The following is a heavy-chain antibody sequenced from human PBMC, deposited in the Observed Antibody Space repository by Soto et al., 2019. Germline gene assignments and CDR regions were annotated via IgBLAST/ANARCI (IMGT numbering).Heavy chain of an antibody. CDR3: AREEILGGGSWSFDY. V-gene: IGHV1-69*04. Sequence: ASVKVSCKASGGTFSSYTISWVRQAPGQGLEWMGRIIPILGIANYAQKFQGRVTITADKSTSTAYMELSSLRSEDTAVYYCAREEILGGGSWSFDYWGQGTLVTVSS. D-gene: IGHD2-15*01. CDR1: GGTFSSYT. J-gene: IGHJ4*02. CDR2: IIPILGIA.